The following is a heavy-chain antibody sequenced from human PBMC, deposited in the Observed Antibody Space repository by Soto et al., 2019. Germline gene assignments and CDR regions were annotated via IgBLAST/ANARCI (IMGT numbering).Heavy chain of an antibody. CDR1: GYTFTSYD. Sequence: ASVKVSCKASGYTFTSYDINWVRQATGQGLEWMGWMNPNSGNTGYAQKFQGRVTMTRNTSISTAYMELSSLRSEDTAVYYCARVPVRGVIFFFDYWGQGTLVTVSS. J-gene: IGHJ4*02. V-gene: IGHV1-8*01. CDR3: ARVPVRGVIFFFDY. CDR2: MNPNSGNT. D-gene: IGHD3-10*01.